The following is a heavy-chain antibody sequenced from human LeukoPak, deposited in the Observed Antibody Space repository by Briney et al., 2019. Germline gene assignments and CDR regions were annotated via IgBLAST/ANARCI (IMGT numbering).Heavy chain of an antibody. D-gene: IGHD6-6*01. J-gene: IGHJ5*02. CDR3: AKDKIAVRPGWFDP. Sequence: GGSLRLSCAASGFIFSSYGMHWVRQAPGKGLEWVALIRYDGSEKYYVDSVKGRFTISRDNSKNTLYLQMNSLRAEDTAVYYCAKDKIAVRPGWFDPLGQGTLVTVSS. V-gene: IGHV3-30*02. CDR1: GFIFSSYG. CDR2: IRYDGSEK.